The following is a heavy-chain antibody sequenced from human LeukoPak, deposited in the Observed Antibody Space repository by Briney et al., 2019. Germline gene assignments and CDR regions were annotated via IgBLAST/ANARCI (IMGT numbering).Heavy chain of an antibody. J-gene: IGHJ3*02. CDR3: ARESFDAFDI. Sequence: TSETLSLTCAVYGGSFSGYYWSWIRQPPGKGLEWIGEINHSGSTNYNPSLKSRVTISVDTSKNQFSLKLSSVTAADTAVYYCARESFDAFDIWGQGTMVTVSS. CDR1: GGSFSGYY. CDR2: INHSGST. V-gene: IGHV4-34*01.